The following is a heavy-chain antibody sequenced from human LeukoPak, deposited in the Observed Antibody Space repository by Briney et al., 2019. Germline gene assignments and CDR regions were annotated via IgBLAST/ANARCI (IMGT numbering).Heavy chain of an antibody. CDR2: IVVGSGNT. CDR1: GFTFTSSA. Sequence: ASVKVSCKASGFTFTSSAVQWVRQARGQRLEWIGWIVVGSGNTNYAQKFQERVTITRDMSTSLVYMELSSLRSEDTAVYDCAAEAAYYYDSRDAFDVWGQGTMVTVSS. V-gene: IGHV1-58*01. D-gene: IGHD3-22*01. J-gene: IGHJ3*01. CDR3: AAEAAYYYDSRDAFDV.